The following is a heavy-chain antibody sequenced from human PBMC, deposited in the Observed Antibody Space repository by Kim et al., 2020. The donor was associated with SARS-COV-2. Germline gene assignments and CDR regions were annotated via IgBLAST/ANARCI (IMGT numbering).Heavy chain of an antibody. CDR1: GFTFSSYA. J-gene: IGHJ4*02. Sequence: GGSLRLSCAASGFTFSSYAMTWVRQAPGKGLEWVSSISGSGADTYYTDSVKGRFTISRDNSKNTLLLQLNSLRAEDTAVYYCAKGRGIIIPPFDYWGQGTLVTVSS. CDR2: ISGSGADT. D-gene: IGHD3-10*01. CDR3: AKGRGIIIPPFDY. V-gene: IGHV3-23*01.